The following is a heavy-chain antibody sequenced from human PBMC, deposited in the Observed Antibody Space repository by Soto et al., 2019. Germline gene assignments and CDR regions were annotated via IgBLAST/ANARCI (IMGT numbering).Heavy chain of an antibody. CDR1: CGTISGYY. Sequence: PSETLSLTCSVSCGTISGYYWTWIRQPAGEGLEWIGRIYSSGNTKYNPSLQSRVTMSLDTSNNQFSLRLTSVTAADTAVYYCARGQRFSDWFDPWGQGTLVTVSS. CDR2: IYSSGNT. D-gene: IGHD3-3*01. V-gene: IGHV4-4*07. CDR3: ARGQRFSDWFDP. J-gene: IGHJ5*02.